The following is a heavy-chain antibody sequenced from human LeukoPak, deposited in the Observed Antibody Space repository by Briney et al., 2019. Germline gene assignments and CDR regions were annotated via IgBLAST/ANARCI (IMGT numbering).Heavy chain of an antibody. CDR1: GGTFSSYA. CDR3: ATKRMYSNFDYYYYYMDV. V-gene: IGHV1-69*01. CDR2: IIPTFGTA. D-gene: IGHD4-11*01. Sequence: SXXVSCKASGGTFSSYAISWVRQAPGQGLEWMGGIIPTFGTANYAQKFQGRVTITADESTSTAYMELSSLRSEDTAVYYCATKRMYSNFDYYYYYMDVWGKGTTVTVSS. J-gene: IGHJ6*03.